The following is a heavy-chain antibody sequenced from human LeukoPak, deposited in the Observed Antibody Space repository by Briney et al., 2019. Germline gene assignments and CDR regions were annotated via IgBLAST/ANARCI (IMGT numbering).Heavy chain of an antibody. CDR2: INHSGST. CDR3: AREDSSGHNWFDP. D-gene: IGHD6-19*01. CDR1: GGSFSGYY. V-gene: IGHV4-34*01. Sequence: PSETLSLTCAVYGGSFSGYYWSWIRQPPGKGPEWIGEINHSGSTNYNPSLKSRVTISVDTSKNQFSLKLSSVTAADTAVYYCAREDSSGHNWFDPWGQGTLVTVSS. J-gene: IGHJ5*02.